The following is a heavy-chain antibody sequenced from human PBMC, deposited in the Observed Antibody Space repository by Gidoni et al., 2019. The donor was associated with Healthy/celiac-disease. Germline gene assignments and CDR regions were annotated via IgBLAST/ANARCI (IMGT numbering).Heavy chain of an antibody. J-gene: IGHJ4*02. V-gene: IGHV4-34*01. CDR2: INHSGST. D-gene: IGHD4-17*01. Sequence: QVQLQQWGAGLLKPSETLSLTCAVYGGSFSGYYWSWIRQPPGKGLAWIGEINHSGSTNYNPSLKSRVTISVDTSKNQFSLKLSSVTAADTAVYYCARGRYYDYGDYSDYWGQGTLVTVSS. CDR3: ARGRYYDYGDYSDY. CDR1: GGSFSGYY.